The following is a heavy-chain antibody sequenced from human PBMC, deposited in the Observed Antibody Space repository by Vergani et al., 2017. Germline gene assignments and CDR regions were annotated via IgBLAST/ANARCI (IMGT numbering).Heavy chain of an antibody. CDR1: GGSISSGSYY. Sequence: QVQLQESGPGLVKPSQTLSLTCTVSGGSISSGSYYWSWIRQPAGKGLEWIGRTYTSGSTNYNPSRKSRVTISVDTTKNQFSLKLSSVTAADTPVYYCAGGYGYFDYWGQGTLVTVSS. CDR3: AGGYGYFDY. D-gene: IGHD5-12*01. V-gene: IGHV4-61*02. CDR2: TYTSGST. J-gene: IGHJ4*02.